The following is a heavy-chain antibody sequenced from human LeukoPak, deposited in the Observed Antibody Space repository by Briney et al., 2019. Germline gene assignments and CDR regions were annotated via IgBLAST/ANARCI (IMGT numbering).Heavy chain of an antibody. J-gene: IGHJ4*02. CDR3: ARHRALPGLLDF. Sequence: GGSLRLSCAASGLSFSDCYMSWARQAPGKGLEWGSYISSNGNIIFYADSVKGRFTISRDNAKNSLYVHMNNPRAEDTAVYYCARHRALPGLLDFWGQGTLVTVSS. CDR2: ISSNGNII. D-gene: IGHD2-15*01. CDR1: GLSFSDCY. V-gene: IGHV3-11*01.